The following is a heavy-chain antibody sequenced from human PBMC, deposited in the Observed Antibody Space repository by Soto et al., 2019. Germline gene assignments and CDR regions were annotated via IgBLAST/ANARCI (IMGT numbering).Heavy chain of an antibody. V-gene: IGHV4-31*03. CDR2: IYYSGST. CDR3: ARGAGGECSGGSCSLTFDY. D-gene: IGHD2-15*01. CDR1: GGSISSGGYY. Sequence: PSETLSLTCTVSGGSISSGGYYWGWIRQHPGKGLEWIGYIYYSGSTYYNPSLKSRVTISVDTSKNQFSLKLSSVTAADTAVYYCARGAGGECSGGSCSLTFDYWGQGTLVTVSS. J-gene: IGHJ4*02.